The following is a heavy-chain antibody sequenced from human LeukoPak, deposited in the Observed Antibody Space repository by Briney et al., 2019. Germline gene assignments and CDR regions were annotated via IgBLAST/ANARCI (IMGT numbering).Heavy chain of an antibody. D-gene: IGHD2-15*01. J-gene: IGHJ4*02. CDR3: VREDRSCYYY. V-gene: IGHV3-7*03. CDR2: IKQAGSAN. CDR1: GFSFSSYW. Sequence: GGSLRVSCAAPGFSFSSYWMAWVRQAPGKRLEWVASIKQAGSANYYEDSVKGRFTMSKDNSKNSIYLQMNSLRAEDTAVYYCVREDRSCYYYWGQGTLVTDCS.